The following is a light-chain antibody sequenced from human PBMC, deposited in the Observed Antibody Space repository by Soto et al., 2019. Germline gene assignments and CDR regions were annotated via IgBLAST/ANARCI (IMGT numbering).Light chain of an antibody. CDR1: QSVSSGY. J-gene: IGKJ1*01. CDR2: GAS. V-gene: IGKV3-20*01. Sequence: EIVLTQSAGTLSLTAGERATLSCRASQSVSSGYLAWYQQKPGQAPTVLMYGASSRATGIPDRFSGSGSGTDFTLTISRLEPEDFAVYYCQNYDTSPTFGQGTKVDIK. CDR3: QNYDTSPT.